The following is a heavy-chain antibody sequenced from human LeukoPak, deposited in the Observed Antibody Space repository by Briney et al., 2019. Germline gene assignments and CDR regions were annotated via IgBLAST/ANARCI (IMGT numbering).Heavy chain of an antibody. Sequence: GGSLRLSCAVSGFIVSSDYMSWVRQAPGKGLEWVSVIYSGGNTYYADSVKGRFTISRDTSKNTLYLQMNSLRAEDTAIYYCAKKVVVGATSPYSDFQDWGQGTLVTVSS. CDR3: AKKVVVGATSPYSDFQD. V-gene: IGHV3-53*01. CDR1: GFIVSSDY. CDR2: IYSGGNT. J-gene: IGHJ1*01. D-gene: IGHD1-26*01.